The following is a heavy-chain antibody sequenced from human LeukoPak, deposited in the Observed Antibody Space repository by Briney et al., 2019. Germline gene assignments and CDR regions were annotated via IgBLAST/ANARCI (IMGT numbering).Heavy chain of an antibody. Sequence: GGSLRLSCAASGFTFSSYEMNWVRQAPGKGLEWVSYISSSGSTIYYADSVKGRFTISRDNAKNSLHLQMNSLRAEDTAVYYCARVQLWLNYFDYWGQGTLVTVSS. CDR2: ISSSGSTI. J-gene: IGHJ4*02. V-gene: IGHV3-48*03. D-gene: IGHD5-18*01. CDR3: ARVQLWLNYFDY. CDR1: GFTFSSYE.